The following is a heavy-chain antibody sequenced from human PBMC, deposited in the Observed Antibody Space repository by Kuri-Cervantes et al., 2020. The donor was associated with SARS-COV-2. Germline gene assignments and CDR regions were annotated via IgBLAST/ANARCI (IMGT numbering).Heavy chain of an antibody. CDR1: GGTFSSYA. V-gene: IGHV1-69*13. CDR3: ARDYYDSSGYYQGLYYYYGMDV. J-gene: IGHJ6*02. Sequence: SVKVSCKASGGTFSSYAISWVRQAPGQGLEWTGGIIPIFGTANYAQEFQGRVTITADESTSTAYMELSSLRSEDTAVYYCARDYYDSSGYYQGLYYYYGMDVWGQGTTVTVSS. CDR2: IIPIFGTA. D-gene: IGHD3-22*01.